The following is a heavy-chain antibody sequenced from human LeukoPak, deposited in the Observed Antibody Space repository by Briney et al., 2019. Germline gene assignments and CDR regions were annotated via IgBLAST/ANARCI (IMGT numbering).Heavy chain of an antibody. CDR1: GFTFSAYA. CDR3: AKDPAVVHTAEYLQH. CDR2: ISGSGAGT. D-gene: IGHD6-19*01. Sequence: GGSLRLSCAASGFTFSAYAMSWVRQAPGKGLEWVSFISGSGAGTYYASSVKGRFTISRDNSKNTLYLQMNSLRAEDTAVYYCAKDPAVVHTAEYLQHWGQGTLVTVSS. V-gene: IGHV3-23*01. J-gene: IGHJ1*01.